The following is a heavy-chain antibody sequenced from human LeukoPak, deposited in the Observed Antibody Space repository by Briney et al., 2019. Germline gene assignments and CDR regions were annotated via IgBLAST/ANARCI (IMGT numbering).Heavy chain of an antibody. J-gene: IGHJ4*02. V-gene: IGHV5-51*01. Sequence: GESLKISCKGSGYSFTSYWIGRVRQMPGKGLKWMGIIYPGDSDTRYSPSFQGQVTISADKSISTAYLQWSSLKASDTAMYYCARSRCGGYNCWYYFDYWGQRTLVTVSS. CDR1: GYSFTSYW. CDR3: ARSRCGGYNCWYYFDY. D-gene: IGHD1-20*01. CDR2: IYPGDSDT.